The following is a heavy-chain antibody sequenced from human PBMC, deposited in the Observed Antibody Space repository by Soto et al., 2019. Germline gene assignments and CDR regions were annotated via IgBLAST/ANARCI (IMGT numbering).Heavy chain of an antibody. J-gene: IGHJ5*02. D-gene: IGHD3-3*01. CDR3: ARVEGDYDFWSGYRLNWFDP. V-gene: IGHV1-18*01. Sequence: ASVKVSCKASGYTFTIYGISWVRQAPGQGLEWMGWISAYHGSTNYAQKLQGRVTMTTDTSTSTAYMELRSLRSDDTAVYYCARVEGDYDFWSGYRLNWFDPWGQGILVSVSS. CDR1: GYTFTIYG. CDR2: ISAYHGST.